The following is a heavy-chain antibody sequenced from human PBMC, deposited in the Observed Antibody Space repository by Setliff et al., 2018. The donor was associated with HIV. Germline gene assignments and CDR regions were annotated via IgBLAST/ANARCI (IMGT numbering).Heavy chain of an antibody. J-gene: IGHJ6*03. CDR1: GGSISRSTYY. D-gene: IGHD6-13*01. Sequence: SETLSLTCTVSGGSISRSTYYWGWIRQPPGKGLEWIGNIYFRGDTYYNPSLKTRVTISVDTSKNQFSLKVNSVTAADTAVYYCARGARLLAGYSDRWDYYYMGFWGKGTTVTVSS. CDR3: ARGARLLAGYSDRWDYYYMGF. CDR2: IYFRGDT. V-gene: IGHV4-39*01.